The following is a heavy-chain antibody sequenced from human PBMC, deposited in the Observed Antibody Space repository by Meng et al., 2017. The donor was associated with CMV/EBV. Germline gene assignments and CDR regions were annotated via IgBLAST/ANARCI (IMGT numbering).Heavy chain of an antibody. D-gene: IGHD3-10*01. J-gene: IGHJ5*02. V-gene: IGHV2-70D*14. CDR2: IDWDDDK. CDR1: GFSLSTSGMR. Sequence: GPTLVKPPQTLTLTCTFSGFSLSTSGMRVSWTRQPPGKALEWLARIDWDDDKFYSTSLKTRLTISKDTPKNQVVHTMTNMDPVDTATYYCAKEVVRGENWFDPWGQGTLVTVSS. CDR3: AKEVVRGENWFDP.